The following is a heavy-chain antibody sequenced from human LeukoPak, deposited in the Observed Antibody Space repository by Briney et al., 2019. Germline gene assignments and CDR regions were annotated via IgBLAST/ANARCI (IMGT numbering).Heavy chain of an antibody. Sequence: PSETLSLTCTVSGGSISSYYWSWIRQPPGKGLEWIGYIYYSGSTNYNPSLKSRVTISVDTSKNQFSLKLSSVTAADTAVYYCASVGPTVTTGAFDIWGQGTMVTVSS. D-gene: IGHD4-17*01. J-gene: IGHJ3*02. CDR1: GGSISSYY. CDR2: IYYSGST. V-gene: IGHV4-59*08. CDR3: ASVGPTVTTGAFDI.